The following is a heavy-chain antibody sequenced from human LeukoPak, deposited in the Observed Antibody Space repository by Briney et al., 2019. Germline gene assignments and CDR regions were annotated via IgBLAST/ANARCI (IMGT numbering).Heavy chain of an antibody. Sequence: SETLSLTCTVSGGSLSSYYWSWIRQPPGKGLEWIGYIYYSGSTNYNPSLTSRVTISVDTSKNQFSLKLSSVTAADTAVYYCAISNGPNWFDPWGQGTLVTVSS. CDR2: IYYSGST. V-gene: IGHV4-59*01. J-gene: IGHJ5*02. CDR1: GGSLSSYY. CDR3: AISNGPNWFDP.